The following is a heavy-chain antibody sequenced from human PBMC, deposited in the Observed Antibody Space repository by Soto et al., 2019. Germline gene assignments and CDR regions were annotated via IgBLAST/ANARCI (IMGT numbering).Heavy chain of an antibody. D-gene: IGHD5-12*01. CDR1: GFTFSTSA. CDR3: AAVEMATITDFDY. J-gene: IGHJ4*02. CDR2: IVVGNGNT. V-gene: IGHV1-58*01. Sequence: SVKVSCKTSGFTFSTSAVQWVLQARGQSLDWIGWIVVGNGNTNYAQKFQERVTITRDMSTSTAYMELSSLRSEDTAVYYCAAVEMATITDFDYWGQGTLVTVS.